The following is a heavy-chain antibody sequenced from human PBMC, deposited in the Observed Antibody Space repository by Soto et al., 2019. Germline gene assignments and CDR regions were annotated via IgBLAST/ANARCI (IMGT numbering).Heavy chain of an antibody. Sequence: QVQLQESGPGLVKPSETLSLTCTVSGGSISSYYWSWIRQPAGKGLEWIGRIYTSGSTNYNPSLKSRVTMSVDTSMNQFSLKLSSVTAADTAVYYCARDRSVRYYYDSSGYYPYWYFDLWGRGTLVTVSS. J-gene: IGHJ2*01. V-gene: IGHV4-4*07. D-gene: IGHD3-22*01. CDR2: IYTSGST. CDR3: ARDRSVRYYYDSSGYYPYWYFDL. CDR1: GGSISSYY.